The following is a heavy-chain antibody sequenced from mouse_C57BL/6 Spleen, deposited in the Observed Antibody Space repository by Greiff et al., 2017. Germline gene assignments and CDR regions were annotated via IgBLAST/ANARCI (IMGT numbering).Heavy chain of an antibody. V-gene: IGHV1-26*01. J-gene: IGHJ3*01. CDR2: INPNNGGT. CDR1: GYTFTDYY. Sequence: EVQLQQSGPELVKPGASVKISCKASGYTFTDYYMNWVKQSHGKSLEWIGDINPNNGGTSYNQKFKGKATLTVDKSSSTAYMELRSLTSEDSAVYYCARGEYYGNYVAIAYWGQGTLVTVSA. CDR3: ARGEYYGNYVAIAY. D-gene: IGHD2-1*01.